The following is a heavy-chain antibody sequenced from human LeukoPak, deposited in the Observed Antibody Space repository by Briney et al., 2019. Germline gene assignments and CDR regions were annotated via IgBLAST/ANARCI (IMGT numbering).Heavy chain of an antibody. CDR3: AAYYYDSAPLFDY. Sequence: ASVKVSCKVSGYTLTELSMHWVRQAPGKRLEWMGGFDPEDGETIYAQKFQGRVTMTEDTSTDTAYMELSSLRSEDTAVYYCAAYYYDSAPLFDYWGQGTLVTVSS. V-gene: IGHV1-24*01. J-gene: IGHJ4*02. CDR2: FDPEDGET. D-gene: IGHD3-22*01. CDR1: GYTLTELS.